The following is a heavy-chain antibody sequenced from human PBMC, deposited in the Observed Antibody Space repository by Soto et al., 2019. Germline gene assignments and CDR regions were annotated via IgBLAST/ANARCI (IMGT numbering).Heavy chain of an antibody. CDR2: ISAYNGNT. CDR3: ARLPWTTVTTYYFDY. D-gene: IGHD4-17*01. Sequence: QVQLVQSGAEVKKPGASVKVSCKASGYTFTSYGISWVRQAPGQGLEWMGWISAYNGNTNYAQKLQGRVTMTTDPSTSTAYMELRSLRSDDTAVYYCARLPWTTVTTYYFDYWGQGTLVTVSS. V-gene: IGHV1-18*01. CDR1: GYTFTSYG. J-gene: IGHJ4*02.